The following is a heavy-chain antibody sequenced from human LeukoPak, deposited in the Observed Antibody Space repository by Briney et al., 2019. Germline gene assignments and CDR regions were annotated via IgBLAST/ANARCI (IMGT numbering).Heavy chain of an antibody. CDR1: GFTFSSYG. D-gene: IGHD3-10*01. CDR2: IRYDGSNK. V-gene: IGHV3-30*02. Sequence: GRSLRLSCAASGFTFSSYGLHWVRQAPGKGLEWVAFIRYDGSNKYYADSVKGRFTISRDNSKNTLFLQMNSLRADDTAVYYCAKDLPEYYGSGSYGFDYWGQGTLVIVSS. J-gene: IGHJ4*02. CDR3: AKDLPEYYGSGSYGFDY.